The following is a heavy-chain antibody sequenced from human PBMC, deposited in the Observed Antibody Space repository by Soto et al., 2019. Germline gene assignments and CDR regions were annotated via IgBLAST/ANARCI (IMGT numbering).Heavy chain of an antibody. CDR2: ISSSSSTI. CDR1: GFTFSSYS. CDR3: ARDYVGAMGSTPKFRDY. Sequence: EVQLVESGGGLVQPGGSLRLSCAASGFTFSSYSMNWVRQAPGKGLEWVSYISSSSSTIYYADSVKGRFTISRDNAKNSLYLQMNSLRDEDTAVYYCARDYVGAMGSTPKFRDYWGQGTLVTVSS. D-gene: IGHD1-26*01. V-gene: IGHV3-48*02. J-gene: IGHJ4*02.